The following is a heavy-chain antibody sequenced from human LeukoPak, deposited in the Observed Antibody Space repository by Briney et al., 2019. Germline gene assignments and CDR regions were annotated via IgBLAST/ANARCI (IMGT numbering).Heavy chain of an antibody. CDR3: ARMSYSSGWYRWFDP. D-gene: IGHD6-19*01. CDR2: IYHSGST. V-gene: IGHV4-38-2*01. CDR1: GYSISGGYY. J-gene: IGHJ5*02. Sequence: PSETLSLTCAVSGYSISGGYYWGWIRPPPGKGLEWIGSIYHSGSTYYNPSLKSRVTISVDTSKNQFSLKLSSVTAADTAVYYCARMSYSSGWYRWFDPWGQGTLVTVSS.